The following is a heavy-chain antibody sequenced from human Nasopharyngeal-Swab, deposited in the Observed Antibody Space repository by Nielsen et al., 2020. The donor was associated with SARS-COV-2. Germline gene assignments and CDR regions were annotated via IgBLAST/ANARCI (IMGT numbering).Heavy chain of an antibody. Sequence: GGALRLSCAASGFTFSSDGMHWVSQAPGKGLEWEAVISYDGSNKYYADSVKGRFTISRDNSKNTLYLQMNSLRAEDTAVYYCAKDRRGDYYDSSGYWGLFDYWGQGTLVTVSS. J-gene: IGHJ4*02. V-gene: IGHV3-30*18. CDR2: ISYDGSNK. CDR3: AKDRRGDYYDSSGYWGLFDY. CDR1: GFTFSSDG. D-gene: IGHD3-22*01.